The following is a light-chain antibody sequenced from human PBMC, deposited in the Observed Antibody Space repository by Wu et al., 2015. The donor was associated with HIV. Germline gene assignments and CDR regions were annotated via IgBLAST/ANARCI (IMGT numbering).Light chain of an antibody. J-gene: IGKJ1*01. CDR3: QQSYYTPWT. V-gene: IGKV1-39*01. Sequence: DIQMTHSPPSLSASVGDRVTITCRASQNIGNYLNWYQQKPGKAPKLLIYAASSLHSGVPSRFSGSGSGADFTLTISSLQPEDFATYYCQQSYYTPWTFGQGTKVE. CDR1: QNIGNY. CDR2: AAS.